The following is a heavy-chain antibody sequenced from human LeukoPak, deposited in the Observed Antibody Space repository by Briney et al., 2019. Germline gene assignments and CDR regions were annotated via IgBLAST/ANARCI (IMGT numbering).Heavy chain of an antibody. CDR2: IIPIFGTA. V-gene: IGHV1-69*13. J-gene: IGHJ6*02. Sequence: GASVKVSCKASGYTFTSYGISWVRQAPGQGLEWMGGIIPIFGTANYAQKFQGRVTITADESTSTAYMELSSLRSEDTAVYYCARDRDYDGMDVWGQGTTVTVSS. CDR3: ARDRDYDGMDV. CDR1: GYTFTSYG.